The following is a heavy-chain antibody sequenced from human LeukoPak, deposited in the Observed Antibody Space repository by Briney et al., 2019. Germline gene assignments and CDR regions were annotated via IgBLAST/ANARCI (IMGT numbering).Heavy chain of an antibody. V-gene: IGHV4-34*01. CDR2: INHSGST. J-gene: IGHJ5*02. CDR1: GGSFSGYY. Sequence: SETLSLTCAVYGGSFSGYYWSWIRQPPGKGLEWIGEINHSGSTNYNPSLKSRVTISVDTSKNQFSLRLNSVTAADTAVYYCARSRKSLTLVRGLMPNWFDPWGQGSLVTVSS. D-gene: IGHD3-10*01. CDR3: ARSRKSLTLVRGLMPNWFDP.